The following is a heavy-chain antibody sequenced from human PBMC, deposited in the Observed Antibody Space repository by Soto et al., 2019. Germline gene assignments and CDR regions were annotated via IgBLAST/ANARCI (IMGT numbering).Heavy chain of an antibody. J-gene: IGHJ4*02. D-gene: IGHD1-26*01. CDR3: ARLLGSFLDY. V-gene: IGHV5-51*01. CDR2: IYPGDSDT. Sequence: GESLKISCKGSGHSSMSYWIGWVRQMPGKGLEWMGIIYPGDSDTRYSPSFQGQVTTSVDKSTSTAYLQWSSLKASDTAIYYCARLLGSFLDYWGQGTLVTVSS. CDR1: GHSSMSYW.